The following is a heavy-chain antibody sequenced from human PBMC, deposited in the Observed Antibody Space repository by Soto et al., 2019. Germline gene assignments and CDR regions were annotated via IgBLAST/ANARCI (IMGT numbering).Heavy chain of an antibody. V-gene: IGHV3-7*01. J-gene: IGHJ6*03. CDR3: ARGITIFGVVIGDYYYYYYMDV. D-gene: IGHD3-3*01. CDR2: IKQDGSEK. CDR1: GFTFSSYW. Sequence: PGGSLRLSCAASGFTFSSYWMSWVRQAPGKGLEWVANIKQDGSEKYYVDSVKGRFTISRDNAKNSLYLQMNSLRAEDTAVYYCARGITIFGVVIGDYYYYYYMDVWGKGTTVTVSS.